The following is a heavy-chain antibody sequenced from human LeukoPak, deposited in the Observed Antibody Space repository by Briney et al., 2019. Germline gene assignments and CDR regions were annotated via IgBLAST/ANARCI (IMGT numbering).Heavy chain of an antibody. CDR1: GYTFTGYY. CDR3: ARADDSSGYSDF. D-gene: IGHD3-22*01. V-gene: IGHV1-69*04. J-gene: IGHJ4*02. CDR2: IIPILGIA. Sequence: ASVKVSCKASGYTFTGYYMHWVRQAPGQGLEWMGRIIPILGIANYAQKFQGRVTITADKSTSTAYMELSSLRSEDTAVYYCARADDSSGYSDFWGQGTLVTVSS.